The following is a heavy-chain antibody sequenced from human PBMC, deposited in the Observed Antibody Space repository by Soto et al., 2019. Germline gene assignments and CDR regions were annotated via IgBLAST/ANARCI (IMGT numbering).Heavy chain of an antibody. CDR3: ARGGGSGWYYYYYMDV. CDR1: GFTFSSYS. V-gene: IGHV3-21*01. Sequence: EVQLVESGGGLVEPGGSLRLSCAASGFTFSSYSMNWVRQAPGKGLEWVSSISSSSSYIYYAGSVKGRFTMSRDIAKNSLYLQMNSLRAEDTAVYYCARGGGSGWYYYYYMDVWGNGTTVTVSS. J-gene: IGHJ6*03. D-gene: IGHD6-19*01. CDR2: ISSSSSYI.